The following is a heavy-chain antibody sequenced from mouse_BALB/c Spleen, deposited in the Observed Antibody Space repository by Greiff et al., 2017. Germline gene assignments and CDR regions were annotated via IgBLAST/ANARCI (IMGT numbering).Heavy chain of an antibody. Sequence: EVKLMESGAELVKPGASVKLSCTASGFNIKDTYMHWVKQRPEQGLEWIGRIDPANGNTKYDPKFQGKATITADTSSNTAYLQLSSLTSEDTAVYYCALRRADYWGQGTSVTVSS. CDR2: IDPANGNT. J-gene: IGHJ4*01. CDR3: ALRRADY. V-gene: IGHV14-3*02. D-gene: IGHD3-1*01. CDR1: GFNIKDTY.